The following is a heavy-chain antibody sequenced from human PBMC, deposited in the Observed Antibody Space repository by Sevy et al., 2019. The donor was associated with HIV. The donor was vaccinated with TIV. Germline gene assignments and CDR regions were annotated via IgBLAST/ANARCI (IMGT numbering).Heavy chain of an antibody. V-gene: IGHV4-59*01. CDR2: IYYSGST. Sequence: SETLSLTCTVSGGSINNYYWSWIRQPPGKGLQWNGYIYYSGSTNYNPSLKSRVTMSVDTSKNQFSLKLSSVTAADTAIYYCERDSIATVGDFDYWGQGTLVTVSS. D-gene: IGHD6-13*01. CDR1: GGSINNYY. J-gene: IGHJ4*02. CDR3: ERDSIATVGDFDY.